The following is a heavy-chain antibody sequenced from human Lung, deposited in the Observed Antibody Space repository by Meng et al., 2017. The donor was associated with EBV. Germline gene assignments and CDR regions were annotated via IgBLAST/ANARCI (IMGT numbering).Heavy chain of an antibody. Sequence: QVQLQQSGPGLVKPSQTLSLTCVSSGDSVSSSSSAWTWIRQSPSRGLEWLGRTYYRSKWYNDYVVFVKSRITINPDTSKNQFSLQLNSVTPEDTAVYYCARGATSVFDLWGRGTLVTVSS. CDR2: TYYRSKWYN. V-gene: IGHV6-1*01. CDR1: GDSVSSSSSA. CDR3: ARGATSVFDL. J-gene: IGHJ2*01.